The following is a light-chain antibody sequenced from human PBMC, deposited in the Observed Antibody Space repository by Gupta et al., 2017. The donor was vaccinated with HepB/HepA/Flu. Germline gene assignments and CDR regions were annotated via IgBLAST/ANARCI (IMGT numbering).Light chain of an antibody. CDR2: DDI. J-gene: IGLJ3*02. CDR1: NIGSQR. Sequence: QPPSVSEAPGKTAMITCTGHNIGSQRIHWYQQTAGQAPVLVVYDDIDRPSGIPERISGSKSGTTATLAISRVEAGDEADYYCQMWNASRNHWVFGGGTKLTVL. V-gene: IGLV3-21*03. CDR3: QMWNASRNHWV.